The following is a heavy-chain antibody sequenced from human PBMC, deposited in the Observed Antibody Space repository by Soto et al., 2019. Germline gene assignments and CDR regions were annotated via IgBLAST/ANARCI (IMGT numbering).Heavy chain of an antibody. J-gene: IGHJ4*02. V-gene: IGHV4-61*01. CDR3: AGVSIPYYYHTSLQYYFDY. CDR1: GGSVSSGSYY. Sequence: SETLSLTCSVSGGSVSSGSYYWSWIRQPPGMGLEWIGYIFYSGTTNYNPSLKSRVTMSLYTSKNQFSLQLSSVTAADTAVYYCAGVSIPYYYHTSLQYYFDYWGQGTLGPISS. CDR2: IFYSGTT. D-gene: IGHD3-22*01.